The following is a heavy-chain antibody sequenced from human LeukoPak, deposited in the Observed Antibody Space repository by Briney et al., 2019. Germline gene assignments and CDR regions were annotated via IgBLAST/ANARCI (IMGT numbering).Heavy chain of an antibody. J-gene: IGHJ5*02. CDR1: GFTFSSYW. CDR2: IKQDGSEK. CDR3: ARDAKRITIFGGTNWFDP. D-gene: IGHD3-3*01. Sequence: PGGSLRLSCAASGFTFSSYWMSWVRQAPGKGLEWVANIKQDGSEKYYVDSVKGRFTTSRDNAKNSLYLQMNSLRAEDTAVYYCARDAKRITIFGGTNWFDPWGQGTLVTVSS. V-gene: IGHV3-7*01.